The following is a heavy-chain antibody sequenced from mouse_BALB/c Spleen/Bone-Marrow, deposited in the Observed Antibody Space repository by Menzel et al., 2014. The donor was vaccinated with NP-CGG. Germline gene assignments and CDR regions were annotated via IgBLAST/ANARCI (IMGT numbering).Heavy chain of an antibody. CDR2: IDPYSGGS. D-gene: IGHD1-1*01. V-gene: IGHV1S135*01. CDR1: GYTFTNYN. J-gene: IGHJ4*01. CDR3: ARRVYYDYYAMGY. Sequence: VQLQQSGPELVKPGASVKVSCKASGYTFTNYNMYWVKQSHGKSLEWIGYIDPYSGGSRYNQNFKGKATLTVDKSSSTAYMHLNSLTSEVSAVYYCARRVYYDYYAMGYWGQGNSVTVSS.